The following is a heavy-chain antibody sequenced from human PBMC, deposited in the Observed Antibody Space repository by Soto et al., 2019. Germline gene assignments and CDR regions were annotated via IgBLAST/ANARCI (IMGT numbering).Heavy chain of an antibody. D-gene: IGHD3-3*01. CDR3: AKGNYDLWSGYCAD. CDR1: GFTFSSYA. V-gene: IGHV3-23*01. CDR2: ISGSGGST. Sequence: GSLRLSCAASGFTFSSYAMSWVRQAPGKGLEWVSAISGSGGSTYYADSVKGRFTISRDNPKNTLYLQMNSLRAEDTAVYYCAKGNYDLWSGYCADWGQGNLVTVSS. J-gene: IGHJ4*02.